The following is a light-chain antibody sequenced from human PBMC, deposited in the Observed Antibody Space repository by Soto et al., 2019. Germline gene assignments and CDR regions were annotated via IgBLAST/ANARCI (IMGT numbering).Light chain of an antibody. CDR2: GAS. CDR3: RQYGRSLEFA. Sequence: IVLTQSPGTLSLSPGERATLSCRASQTVSNNFLAWYQEKPGRGPRLLIYGASTRATGIPDRFSGSGSGTEFTLTISRLDPEDFAVYYCRQYGRSLEFAVGGGTKVDIK. V-gene: IGKV3-20*01. J-gene: IGKJ4*01. CDR1: QTVSNNF.